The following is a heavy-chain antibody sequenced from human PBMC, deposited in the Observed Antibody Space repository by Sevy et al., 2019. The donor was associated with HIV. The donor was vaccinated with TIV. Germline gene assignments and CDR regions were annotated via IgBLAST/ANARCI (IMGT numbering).Heavy chain of an antibody. CDR3: AKNTAAVGVGGFDY. D-gene: IGHD2-8*01. J-gene: IGHJ4*02. Sequence: GGSLRLSCAASGFIFSNYNMNWVRQAPGKGLEWVTFIEFDGSSQYYADSVKGRFTILRDNSKNTLYLHMNSLRTDDTALYYCAKNTAAVGVGGFDYWGQGALVTVSS. V-gene: IGHV3-30*02. CDR1: GFIFSNYN. CDR2: IEFDGSSQ.